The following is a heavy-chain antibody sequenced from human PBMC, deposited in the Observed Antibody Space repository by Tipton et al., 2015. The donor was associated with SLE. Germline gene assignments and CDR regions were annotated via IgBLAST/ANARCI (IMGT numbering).Heavy chain of an antibody. Sequence: TLSLTCTVSGGSISSSSYYWGWIRQPPGKGLEWIGSIYYSGSTYYNPSLKSRVTISLDSSKNQFSLKLTSLTAADTAVYFCVRGGGSSSGRWFDPWGQGTLVSVSA. V-gene: IGHV4-39*07. CDR1: GGSISSSSYY. J-gene: IGHJ5*02. CDR3: VRGGGSSSGRWFDP. D-gene: IGHD6-6*01. CDR2: IYYSGST.